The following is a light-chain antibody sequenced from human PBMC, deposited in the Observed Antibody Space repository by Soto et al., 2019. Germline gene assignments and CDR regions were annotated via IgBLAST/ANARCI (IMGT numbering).Light chain of an antibody. V-gene: IGKV3D-15*01. J-gene: IGKJ4*01. CDR2: GAS. CDR3: QQYNNWPLT. CDR1: QSVSSN. Sequence: EIVMTQSPATRSVSPGERATLSCRASQSVSSNLAWYQQKPGQAPRLLIYGASTRATGITASFSGTGSGTEFTLTISSLQAEDFAVYYCQQYNNWPLTFGGGTKVEIK.